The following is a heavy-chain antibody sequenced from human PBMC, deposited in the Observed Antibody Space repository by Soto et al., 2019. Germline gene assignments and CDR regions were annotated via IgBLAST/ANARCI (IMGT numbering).Heavy chain of an antibody. V-gene: IGHV4-34*01. CDR3: ARAVTRRSVPDY. Sequence: SETLSLTCAVYGGSFSGYYWSWIRQPPGKGLEWIGEINHSGSTNYSPSLKSRVTISVDTSKNQFSLKLSSVTAADTAVYYCARAVTRRSVPDYWGQGTLVTVSS. J-gene: IGHJ4*02. CDR1: GGSFSGYY. CDR2: INHSGST. D-gene: IGHD3-3*01.